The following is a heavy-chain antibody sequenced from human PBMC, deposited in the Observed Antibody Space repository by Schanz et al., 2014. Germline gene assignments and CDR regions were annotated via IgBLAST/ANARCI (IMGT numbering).Heavy chain of an antibody. V-gene: IGHV3-23*04. D-gene: IGHD5-18*01. CDR2: ISGSGGNT. Sequence: EVQLVESGGGLVQPGGSLRLSCAASGFSFGTYAMSWVRQAPGKGLLWVSAISGSGGNTYYADAVRGRFTISRDNSKTTVYLQMNSLRAEDTAVYYCAKDAENTAMITDYFDYWGQGTLVTVSS. J-gene: IGHJ4*02. CDR3: AKDAENTAMITDYFDY. CDR1: GFSFGTYA.